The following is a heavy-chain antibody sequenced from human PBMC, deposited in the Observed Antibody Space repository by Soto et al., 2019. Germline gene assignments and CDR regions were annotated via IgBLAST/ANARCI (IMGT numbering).Heavy chain of an antibody. V-gene: IGHV1-2*02. J-gene: IGHJ4*02. Sequence: ASVKVSCKASGYTFTGYYMHWVRQAPGQGLEWMGWINPNSGGTKYAQKFQGRVTMTTDTSITTVYMELSRLTSDDTAVYFCARGNPYNWDVFYYFDFWGQGTLVTVSS. CDR2: INPNSGGT. D-gene: IGHD1-1*01. CDR3: ARGNPYNWDVFYYFDF. CDR1: GYTFTGYY.